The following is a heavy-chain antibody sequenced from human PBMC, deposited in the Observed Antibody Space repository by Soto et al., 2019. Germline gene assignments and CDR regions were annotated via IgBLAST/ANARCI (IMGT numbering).Heavy chain of an antibody. Sequence: PAETLSLTCTVSGGSISSGGYYWSWIRQHPGKGLEWIGYIYYSGSTYYNPSLKSRVTISVDTSKNQFSLKLSSVTAEDTAVYYCARDGNWRLDYWGQGALVTVSS. CDR1: GGSISSGGYY. D-gene: IGHD1-1*01. CDR3: ARDGNWRLDY. CDR2: IYYSGST. J-gene: IGHJ4*02. V-gene: IGHV4-31*03.